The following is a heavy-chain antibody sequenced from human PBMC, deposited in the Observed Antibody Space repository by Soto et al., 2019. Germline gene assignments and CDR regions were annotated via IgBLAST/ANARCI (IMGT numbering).Heavy chain of an antibody. D-gene: IGHD3-3*01. CDR3: ARVWRNYYFWSDRRYNWFDP. J-gene: IGHJ5*02. Sequence: SVKVSCKASGGTFSSYAISWVRQAPGQGLEWMGGIIPIFGTANYAQKFQGRVTITADESTSTAYMELSSLRSEDTAVYYCARVWRNYYFWSDRRYNWFDPWGQGHLVTVSS. CDR2: IIPIFGTA. V-gene: IGHV1-69*13. CDR1: GGTFSSYA.